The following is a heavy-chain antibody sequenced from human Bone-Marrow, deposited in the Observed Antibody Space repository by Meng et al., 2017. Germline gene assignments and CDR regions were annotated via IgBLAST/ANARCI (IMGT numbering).Heavy chain of an antibody. CDR2: ISYDGSNK. CDR1: GFTFSSYA. Sequence: QVRLWEAGGGVVQPGRSLRLSCAASGFTFSSYAMHWVRQAPGKGLEWVAVISYDGSNKYYADSVKGRFTISRDNSKNTLYLQMNSLRAEDTAVYYCARDSDLFDYWGQGTLVTVSS. J-gene: IGHJ4*02. CDR3: ARDSDLFDY. V-gene: IGHV3-30*01.